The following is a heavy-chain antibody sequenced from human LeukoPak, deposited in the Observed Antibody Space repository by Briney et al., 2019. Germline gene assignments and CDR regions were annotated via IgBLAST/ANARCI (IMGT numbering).Heavy chain of an antibody. V-gene: IGHV4-4*07. CDR3: ARGFAASSWYGMDV. J-gene: IGHJ6*02. CDR1: GGSISSYY. Sequence: SETLSLTCTVSGGSISSYYWSWIRQPAGKGLEWIGRIYTSGSTNYNPSLKSRVTMSVDTSKNQFSLKLNSVTAADTAVYYCARGFAASSWYGMDVWGQGTTVTVSS. D-gene: IGHD6-13*01. CDR2: IYTSGST.